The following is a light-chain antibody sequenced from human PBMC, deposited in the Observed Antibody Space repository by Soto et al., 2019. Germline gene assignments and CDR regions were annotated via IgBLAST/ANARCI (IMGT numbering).Light chain of an antibody. CDR2: AAS. CDR3: QQYGRTQVT. Sequence: EIVLTQSPGTLSLSSGERATLSCRASQSVSGSHLASYQQKPGQAPRLLIYAASSRATGIPDRFSGCGSGTDFSLTISRRQPEDFAVYYCQQYGRTQVTFGGGTKVEIK. J-gene: IGKJ4*01. CDR1: QSVSGSH. V-gene: IGKV3-20*01.